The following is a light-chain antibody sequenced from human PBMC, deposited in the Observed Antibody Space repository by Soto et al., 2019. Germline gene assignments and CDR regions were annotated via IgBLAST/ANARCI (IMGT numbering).Light chain of an antibody. V-gene: IGKV1-39*01. Sequence: DIQMTQSPSSLSASVGDRVTITCRASQSISSYLNWYQQKPGKAPKLLIYAASSLQSGVPSRFSGSGSGTEFTLTISSLQPEDFATYYCQQSYRTPVGTFGQGTKVEIK. CDR1: QSISSY. CDR3: QQSYRTPVGT. CDR2: AAS. J-gene: IGKJ1*01.